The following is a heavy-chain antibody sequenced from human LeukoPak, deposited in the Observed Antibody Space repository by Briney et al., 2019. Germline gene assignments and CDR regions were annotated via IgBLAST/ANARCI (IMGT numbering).Heavy chain of an antibody. CDR1: GYTFISYA. D-gene: IGHD7-27*01. CDR2: INAGNGNT. V-gene: IGHV1-3*01. Sequence: GASVKVSCKASGYTFISYAIHWVRQAPGQRLGWMGWINAGNGNTKYSQKFQGRVTITRDTSATTAYMELSSLRSEDTAVYYCASLDWGVSDFDYWGQGTLVTVSS. CDR3: ASLDWGVSDFDY. J-gene: IGHJ4*02.